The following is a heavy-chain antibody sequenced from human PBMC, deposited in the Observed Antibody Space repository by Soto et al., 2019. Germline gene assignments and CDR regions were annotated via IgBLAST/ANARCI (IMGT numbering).Heavy chain of an antibody. CDR3: TRGPSGDKVDF. D-gene: IGHD7-27*01. J-gene: IGHJ4*02. CDR2: IYEGGRT. V-gene: IGHV4-30-4*08. Sequence: QVQLQESGPGLVKPSQTLSLTCTVSGGSVSSADWNWSWIRQTPGKGLEWIGHIYEGGRTYSNPSLMSRATISLDTSKNLFSLNLKSVTAADTAVYYCTRGPSGDKVDFWGQVLLVTVSS. CDR1: GGSVSSADWN.